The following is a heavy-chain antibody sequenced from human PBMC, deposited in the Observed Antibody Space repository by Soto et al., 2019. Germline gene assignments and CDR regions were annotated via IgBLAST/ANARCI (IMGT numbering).Heavy chain of an antibody. CDR3: AKEEAYDFWSGYPRPYYYYGMDV. CDR1: GFTFSSYA. V-gene: IGHV3-23*01. D-gene: IGHD3-3*01. CDR2: ISGSGGST. J-gene: IGHJ6*02. Sequence: LRLSCAASGFTFSSYAMSWVRQAPGKGLEWVSAISGSGGSTYYADSVKGRFTISRDNSKNTLYLQMNSLRAEDTAVYYCAKEEAYDFWSGYPRPYYYYGMDVWGQGTTVTVSS.